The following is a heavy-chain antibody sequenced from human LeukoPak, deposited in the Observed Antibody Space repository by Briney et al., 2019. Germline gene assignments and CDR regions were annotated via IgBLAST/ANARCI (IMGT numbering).Heavy chain of an antibody. CDR2: ISSSSNYI. CDR1: GLSFSSYS. D-gene: IGHD3-22*01. Sequence: PGGSLRLSCAASGLSFSSYSINYVRQAPGKGLEWVSSISSSSNYIYYADSVKGRFTISRDNAKNSLYLQMNSLRVEDTAVYYCARAKMFYYESGPYYPAFDVWGQGTMVTVSS. CDR3: ARAKMFYYESGPYYPAFDV. V-gene: IGHV3-21*01. J-gene: IGHJ3*01.